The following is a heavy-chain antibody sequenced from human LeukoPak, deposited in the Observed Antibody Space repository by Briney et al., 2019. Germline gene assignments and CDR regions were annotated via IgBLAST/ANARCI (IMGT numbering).Heavy chain of an antibody. CDR2: IYHGGST. D-gene: IGHD3-16*02. V-gene: IGHV4-38-2*01. J-gene: IGHJ4*02. CDR3: ARHPPYDYVWGSYRSSFDY. Sequence: SETLSLTCAVSGYSISSGYYWGWIRQPPGKGLEWIGSIYHGGSTYYNPSLKSRVTISVDTSKDQFSLKLSSVTAADTAVYYCARHPPYDYVWGSYRSSFDYWGQGTLVTVSS. CDR1: GYSISSGYY.